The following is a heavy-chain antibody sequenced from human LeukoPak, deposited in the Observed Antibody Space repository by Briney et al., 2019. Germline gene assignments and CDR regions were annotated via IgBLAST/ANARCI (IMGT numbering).Heavy chain of an antibody. D-gene: IGHD4-17*01. J-gene: IGHJ4*02. V-gene: IGHV3-23*01. Sequence: GGSLRVSCAASGFTFTNYAMTWVRQAPGKGLEWVSGISEGVGNTYYADSVKGRFTISRDHSKNTLYLQMNSLRAEDTALYYCAKRKKGTTGRFFDYWGQGTLVTVSS. CDR1: GFTFTNYA. CDR3: AKRKKGTTGRFFDY. CDR2: ISEGVGNT.